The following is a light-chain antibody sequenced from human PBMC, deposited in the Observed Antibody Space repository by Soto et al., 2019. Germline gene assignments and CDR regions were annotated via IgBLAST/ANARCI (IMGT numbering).Light chain of an antibody. CDR1: KSVSSSQ. Sequence: IVLKQSPCALSLTPEERTTLSCTSSKSVSSSQLAWYQQKPGQAPRLLIYGASSRATGIPDRFSGSGSGTDFTLTISSLEPEDFAVYYCKQYDSSPRTFGQGTKVDIK. J-gene: IGKJ1*01. CDR2: GAS. V-gene: IGKV3-20*01. CDR3: KQYDSSPRT.